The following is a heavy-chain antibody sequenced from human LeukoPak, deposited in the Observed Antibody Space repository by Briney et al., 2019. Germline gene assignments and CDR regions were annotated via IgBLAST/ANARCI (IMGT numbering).Heavy chain of an antibody. CDR2: ITGSGGST. D-gene: IGHD1-1*01. CDR3: AKGYGTTGTASSNWFDP. Sequence: HSGGSLRLSCAASGFTFSSYAMTWVRQAPGRGLEWVSAITGSGGSTYYADSVKGRFTISRDNSKNTLYLQMNSLRVEDTAVYYCAKGYGTTGTASSNWFDPWGQGTLVTVSS. V-gene: IGHV3-23*01. CDR1: GFTFSSYA. J-gene: IGHJ5*02.